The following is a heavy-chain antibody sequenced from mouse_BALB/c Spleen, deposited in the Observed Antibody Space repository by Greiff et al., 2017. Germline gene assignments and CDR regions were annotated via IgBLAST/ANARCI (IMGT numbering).Heavy chain of an antibody. Sequence: QVQLQQSGAELVRPGSSVKISCKASGYAFSSYWMHWVKQRPGQGLEWIGQIYPGDGDTNYNRKFKGKATLTADKSSSTAYMQLSSLTSEDSAVYFCAKSVYYDYQYDYAMDYWGQGTSVTVSS. CDR3: AKSVYYDYQYDYAMDY. CDR1: GYAFSSYW. V-gene: IGHV1-80*01. CDR2: IYPGDGDT. J-gene: IGHJ4*01. D-gene: IGHD2-4*01.